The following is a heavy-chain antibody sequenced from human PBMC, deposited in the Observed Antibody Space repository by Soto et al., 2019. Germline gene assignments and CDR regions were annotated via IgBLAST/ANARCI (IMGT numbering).Heavy chain of an antibody. CDR1: GFTFSSYA. Sequence: EVQLLESGGGLVQPGGSLRLSCAACGFTFSSYAMNWVRQAPEKGLEWVSVISGSGGSSYYAGSVKGRFTISRDNSKNTLYLQMNSLRAEDTAVYYCASRSSGWYFDYWGQGTLVTVSS. CDR2: ISGSGGSS. CDR3: ASRSSGWYFDY. V-gene: IGHV3-23*01. J-gene: IGHJ4*02. D-gene: IGHD6-19*01.